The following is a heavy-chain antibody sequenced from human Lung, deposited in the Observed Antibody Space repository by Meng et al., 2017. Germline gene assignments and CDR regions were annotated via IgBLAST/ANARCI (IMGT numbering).Heavy chain of an antibody. D-gene: IGHD2-21*01. Sequence: ASVKVSCKASGYTFTGYYMHWVRQAPGQGLEWMGRINPNSGDTNYAQKFQGRVTMTRDTSISTAYMELSRLRSDDTAVYYCARGGLELLLLVDYWGQGTLVTVSS. CDR1: GYTFTGYY. CDR2: INPNSGDT. J-gene: IGHJ4*02. V-gene: IGHV1-2*06. CDR3: ARGGLELLLLVDY.